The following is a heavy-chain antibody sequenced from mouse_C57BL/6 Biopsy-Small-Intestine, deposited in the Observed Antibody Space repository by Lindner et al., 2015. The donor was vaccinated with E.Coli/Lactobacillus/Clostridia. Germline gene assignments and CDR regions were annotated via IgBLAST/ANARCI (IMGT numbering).Heavy chain of an antibody. J-gene: IGHJ4*01. D-gene: IGHD2-2*01. Sequence: VQLQESGPGLVKPSQTVFLTCTVTGISITTGNYRWSWIRQFPGNKLEWIGYIYYSGTITYNPSLTSQTTITRDTPKNQFFLEMNSLTAEDTATYYCARGYDPYYAMDYWGQGTSVTVSS. CDR3: ARGYDPYYAMDY. CDR2: IYYSGTI. V-gene: IGHV3-5*01. CDR1: GISITTGNYR.